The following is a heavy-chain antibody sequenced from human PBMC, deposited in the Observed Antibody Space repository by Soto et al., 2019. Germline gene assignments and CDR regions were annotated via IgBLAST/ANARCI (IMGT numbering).Heavy chain of an antibody. CDR2: IHDSEST. D-gene: IGHD6-25*01. J-gene: IGHJ4*02. CDR3: ARAPRLYHFDY. CDR1: GGSISSYY. Sequence: PSETLSLTCTVSGGSISSYYWSWIRQPPRKELEWIGYIHDSESTSYNPSLKSRVTISLDTSRNQFSLKVSSVIDADTAVYFCARAPRLYHFDYWGQG. V-gene: IGHV4-59*01.